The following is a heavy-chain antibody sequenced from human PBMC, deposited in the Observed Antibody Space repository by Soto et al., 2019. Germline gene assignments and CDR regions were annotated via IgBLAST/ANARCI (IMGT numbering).Heavy chain of an antibody. CDR2: IYSGGST. V-gene: IGHV3-53*01. Sequence: GGSLRLSCAASGFTVSSNYMSWVRQAPGKGLEWVSVIYSGGSTYYADSVKGRFTISRDNSKNTLYLQMNSLRAEDTAVYYCARXEGYCSSTSCYVSGMDVWGQGTTVTVSS. J-gene: IGHJ6*02. D-gene: IGHD2-2*01. CDR1: GFTVSSNY. CDR3: ARXEGYCSSTSCYVSGMDV.